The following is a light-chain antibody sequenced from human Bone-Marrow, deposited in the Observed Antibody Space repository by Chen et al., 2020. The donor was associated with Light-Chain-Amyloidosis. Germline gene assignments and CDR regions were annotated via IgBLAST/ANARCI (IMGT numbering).Light chain of an antibody. J-gene: IGKJ4*01. CDR1: QSISSNY. Sequence: EIVLTQSPGTLSLSPGEGANLSCRASQSISSNYLTWYQQKFGHAPRLLIYGSSSRATGIPDRFTGSGYGTGVTLTINRLEPEDFGMYYCQQYGTSPLTFGGGTKVEIK. CDR2: GSS. V-gene: IGKV3-20*01. CDR3: QQYGTSPLT.